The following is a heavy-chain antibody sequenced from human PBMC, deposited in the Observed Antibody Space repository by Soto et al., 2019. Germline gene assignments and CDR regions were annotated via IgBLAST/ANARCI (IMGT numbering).Heavy chain of an antibody. J-gene: IGHJ4*02. CDR3: VKGDARGRRGSSHGLDY. Sequence: EVQLLESGGGLVQPGGSLRVSCAASGFIFSNYPMGWVRQAPGKGLEWVSGISSSGTDTHYAASVKGRVTISRDNSKNTIAMQMTSLSVEDTAIYCWVKGDARGRRGSSHGLDYWGQGTLVTVSS. D-gene: IGHD5-18*01. CDR2: ISSSGTDT. CDR1: GFIFSNYP. V-gene: IGHV3-23*01.